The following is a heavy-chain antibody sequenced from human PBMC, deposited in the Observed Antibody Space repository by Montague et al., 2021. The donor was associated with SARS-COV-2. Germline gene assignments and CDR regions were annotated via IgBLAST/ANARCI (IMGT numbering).Heavy chain of an antibody. CDR3: ARVGLQQLVRLSGMDV. V-gene: IGHV4-39*07. CDR2: IYYSGST. CDR1: GGSISSSSHY. Sequence: SETLSLTCTVSGGSISSSSHYWGWIRKPPGKGLEWIGSIYYSGSTYYNPSLKSRVTISVDTSKNPFSLKLSSVTATDTAVYYCARVGLQQLVRLSGMDVWGQGTAVTVSS. D-gene: IGHD6-13*01. J-gene: IGHJ6*02.